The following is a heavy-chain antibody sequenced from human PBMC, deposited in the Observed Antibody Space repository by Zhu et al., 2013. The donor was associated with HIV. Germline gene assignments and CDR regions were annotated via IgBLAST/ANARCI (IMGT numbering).Heavy chain of an antibody. CDR1: GYTFTGYY. CDR3: ADVGLSRVTYYF. V-gene: IGHV1-2*02. J-gene: IGHJ4*01. Sequence: QVQVVQSGAEVKKPGASVKVSCKASGYTFTGYYMHWLRQAPGQGLEWMGWINPDSGVTKYAEKFQGRVTLTRDTSISTAYMELNSLRNDDTAVYYCADVGLSRVTYYF. CDR2: INPDSGVT.